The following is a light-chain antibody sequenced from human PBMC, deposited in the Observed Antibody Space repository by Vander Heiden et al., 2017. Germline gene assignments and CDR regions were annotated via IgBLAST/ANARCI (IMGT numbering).Light chain of an antibody. CDR3: QQTFRTPFT. CDR2: HAS. V-gene: IGKV1-39*01. Sequence: DIQMTQSPSSLSASIGDRVTITCRASQSIDTGLAWYQQRPGRAPTLLMYHASTLHSGVPSRFSGSGSGTDFALTIRSLQPEDFATYHCQQTFRTPFTFGQGTKLEIK. J-gene: IGKJ2*01. CDR1: QSIDTG.